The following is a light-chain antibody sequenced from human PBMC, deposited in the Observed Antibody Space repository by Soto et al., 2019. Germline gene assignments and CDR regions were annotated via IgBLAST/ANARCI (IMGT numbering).Light chain of an antibody. J-gene: IGKJ2*01. CDR3: QQYNSYPYT. V-gene: IGKV1-5*03. CDR1: QSISSW. Sequence: DIQMTQSPSTLSASVGDRVTITCRASQSISSWLAWYQQKPGKAPKLLIYMASSLESGVPSRFSGSGSGTEFTLPISSLQPDDFATYYCQQYNSYPYTFGQGTKLEIK. CDR2: MAS.